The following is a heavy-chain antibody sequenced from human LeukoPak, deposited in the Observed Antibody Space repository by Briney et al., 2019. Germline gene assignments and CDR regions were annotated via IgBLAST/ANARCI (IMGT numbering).Heavy chain of an antibody. CDR1: GFTFSSYW. CDR2: INHSGST. Sequence: GSLRLSCAAPGFTFSSYWMSWVRQPPGKGLEWIGEINHSGSTNYNPSLKSRVTISVDTSKNQFSLKLSSVTAADTAVYYCASGAQARVMDYWGQGTLVTVSS. CDR3: ASGAQARVMDY. D-gene: IGHD3-16*01. J-gene: IGHJ4*02. V-gene: IGHV4-34*01.